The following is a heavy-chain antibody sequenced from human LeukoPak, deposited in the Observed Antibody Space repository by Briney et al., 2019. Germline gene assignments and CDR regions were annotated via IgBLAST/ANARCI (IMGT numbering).Heavy chain of an antibody. Sequence: SETLSLTCTVSGGSISGSSYYWGWIRQPPGKGLEWIGNFFYSGSTYYNPSLKSRVTISVDTSKNQFSLKLSSVTAADTAVYYCARQDSPGFDYWGQGTLVTVSS. CDR1: GGSISGSSYY. V-gene: IGHV4-39*01. D-gene: IGHD3-22*01. CDR2: FFYSGST. J-gene: IGHJ4*02. CDR3: ARQDSPGFDY.